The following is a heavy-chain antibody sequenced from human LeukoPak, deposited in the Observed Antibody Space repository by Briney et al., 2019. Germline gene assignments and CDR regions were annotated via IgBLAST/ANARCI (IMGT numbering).Heavy chain of an antibody. CDR1: GGSISSYY. D-gene: IGHD5-24*01. CDR2: IHYSGSI. V-gene: IGHV4-59*01. Sequence: SETLSLTCTVSGGSISSYYWSWIRQPPGKGLEWIGYIHYSGSINYNPSLKSRVTISVDTSKNQFSLKLSSVTAADTAVYYCARQSRDGYNYVRYWGQGALVTVSS. CDR3: ARQSRDGYNYVRY. J-gene: IGHJ4*02.